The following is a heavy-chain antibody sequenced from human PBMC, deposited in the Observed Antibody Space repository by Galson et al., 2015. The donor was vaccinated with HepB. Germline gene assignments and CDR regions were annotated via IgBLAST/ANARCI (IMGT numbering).Heavy chain of an antibody. V-gene: IGHV1-46*01. D-gene: IGHD2-15*01. J-gene: IGHJ4*02. CDR2: IFAGGGST. CDR3: ARETPDTYYFDY. Sequence: SVKVSCKASGYTLTNYHFHWVRQAPGQGPEWMGKIFAGGGSTRYAERFQGRVTLTRDSSRSTIYMEVSSLRSDDTAVYYCARETPDTYYFDYWDQGTLVTVSS. CDR1: GYTLTNYH.